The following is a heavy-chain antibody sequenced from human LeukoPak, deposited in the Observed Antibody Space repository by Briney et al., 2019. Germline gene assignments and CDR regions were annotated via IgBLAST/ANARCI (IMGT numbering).Heavy chain of an antibody. Sequence: GASVTVSCKASVGTFSSYAISWVRQAPGQGLEWMGRIIPILGIANYAQKFQGRVTITADKSTTTAYMELSSLRSEDTAVYYCARCTAMVTGWFDPWGQGTLVPVSA. D-gene: IGHD5-18*01. CDR1: VGTFSSYA. CDR2: IIPILGIA. J-gene: IGHJ5*02. CDR3: ARCTAMVTGWFDP. V-gene: IGHV1-69*04.